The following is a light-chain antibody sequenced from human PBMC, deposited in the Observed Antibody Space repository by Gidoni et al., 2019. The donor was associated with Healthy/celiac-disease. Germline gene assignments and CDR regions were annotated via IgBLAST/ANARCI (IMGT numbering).Light chain of an antibody. J-gene: IGKJ2*01. Sequence: EIVLTQSPATLSLSPGARATLSCRASQSVRSYLAWYQQKPGQAPRLLIYDASNRATGIPARFSGSGSGTDFTLTISSLELEDFAVYYCQQRSNWPSMYTFGQGTKLEIK. CDR1: QSVRSY. CDR2: DAS. V-gene: IGKV3-11*01. CDR3: QQRSNWPSMYT.